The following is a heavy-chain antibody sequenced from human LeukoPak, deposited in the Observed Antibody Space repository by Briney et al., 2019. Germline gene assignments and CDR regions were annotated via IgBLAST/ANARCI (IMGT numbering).Heavy chain of an antibody. CDR1: GFMFSGYD. J-gene: IGHJ4*02. CDR2: IQYDGSNK. D-gene: IGHD4-17*01. V-gene: IGHV3-30*02. CDR3: ARVVDHDYGDYYLDY. Sequence: GGSLRLSCAASGFMFSGYDMHWVRQAPGKGLEWVASIQYDGSNKYYADSVKGRLTISRDNSKNTLYLQMNSLRAEDTAVYYCARVVDHDYGDYYLDYWGQGALVTVSS.